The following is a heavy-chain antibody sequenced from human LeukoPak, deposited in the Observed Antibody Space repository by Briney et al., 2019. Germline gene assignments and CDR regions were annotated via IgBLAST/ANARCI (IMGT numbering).Heavy chain of an antibody. Sequence: GGSLRLSCAASGFTFSSYAMSWVRQAPGKGLERVSAISGSGGSTYYADSVKGRFTISRDNPKNTLYLQMNSLRAEDTAVYYCARDQSYDSRPWVGAFDLWGQGTLVTVSS. CDR2: ISGSGGST. J-gene: IGHJ3*01. CDR3: ARDQSYDSRPWVGAFDL. CDR1: GFTFSSYA. D-gene: IGHD3-22*01. V-gene: IGHV3-23*01.